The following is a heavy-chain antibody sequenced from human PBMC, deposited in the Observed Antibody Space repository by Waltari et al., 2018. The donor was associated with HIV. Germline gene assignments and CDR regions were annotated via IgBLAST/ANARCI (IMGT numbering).Heavy chain of an antibody. D-gene: IGHD3-10*01. Sequence: VRLVESGGGVIQPGGSLSLSCAASGFNFSSFGFHWVRQVPGKGLDWVAFTRYVGIDEYYVTSVKGRLTISKDNSRGILTLQMNSLRPEDTALYFCATDFKARGLEPSFLDSWGQGTLVTVSS. CDR3: ATDFKARGLEPSFLDS. V-gene: IGHV3-30*02. J-gene: IGHJ4*02. CDR2: TRYVGIDE. CDR1: GFNFSSFG.